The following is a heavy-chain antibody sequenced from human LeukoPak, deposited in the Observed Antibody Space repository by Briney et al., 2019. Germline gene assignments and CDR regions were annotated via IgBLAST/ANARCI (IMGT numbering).Heavy chain of an antibody. Sequence: ETLSLTCAVYGGSFSGYYWSWVRQAPGKGLEWVSAISGSGGSTYYADSVKGRFTISRDNSKNTLYLQMNSLRAEDTAVYYCAKDVAAAGNWWGQGTLVTVSS. CDR3: AKDVAAAGNW. CDR2: ISGSGGST. V-gene: IGHV3-23*01. CDR1: GGSFSGYY. D-gene: IGHD6-13*01. J-gene: IGHJ4*02.